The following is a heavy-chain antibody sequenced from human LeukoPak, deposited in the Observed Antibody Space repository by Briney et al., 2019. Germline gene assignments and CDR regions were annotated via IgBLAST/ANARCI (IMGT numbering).Heavy chain of an antibody. CDR1: GYTFTSYD. Sequence: APVKVSCKASGYTFTSYDINWVRQAPGQGLEWMGWINTNTGNPTFAQGFTRRFVFSLDTSVSTAYLQISSLKAEDTAVYYCAREYSSSYGYFDYWGQGTLVTVSS. CDR2: INTNTGNP. V-gene: IGHV7-4-1*02. D-gene: IGHD6-6*01. CDR3: AREYSSSYGYFDY. J-gene: IGHJ4*03.